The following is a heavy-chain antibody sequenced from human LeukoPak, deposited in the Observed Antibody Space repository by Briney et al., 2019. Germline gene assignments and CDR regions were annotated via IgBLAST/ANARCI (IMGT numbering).Heavy chain of an antibody. CDR2: IYPGDSDT. Sequence: GESLKISCKGSGYSFTSYCIGWVRQMPGKGLEWMGIIYPGDSDTRYSPSFQGQVTISADKSISTAYLQWSSLKASDTAMYYCAVGSYDILTGYYNPKFDPWGQGTLVTVSS. CDR3: AVGSYDILTGYYNPKFDP. D-gene: IGHD3-9*01. J-gene: IGHJ5*02. CDR1: GYSFTSYC. V-gene: IGHV5-51*01.